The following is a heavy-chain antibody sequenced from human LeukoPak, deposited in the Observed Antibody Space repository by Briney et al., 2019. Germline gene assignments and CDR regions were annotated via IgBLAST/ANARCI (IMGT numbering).Heavy chain of an antibody. D-gene: IGHD3-22*01. V-gene: IGHV4-39*01. CDR1: GGSISSSSYY. CDR3: ARHYYDYGGFDY. Sequence: SETLSLTCTVSGGSISSSSYYWGWTRQPPGKGLEWIGSIYYSGSTYYNPSLKSRVTISVDTSKNQFSLKLSSVTAADTAVYYCARHYYDYGGFDYWGQGTLVTVSS. CDR2: IYYSGST. J-gene: IGHJ4*02.